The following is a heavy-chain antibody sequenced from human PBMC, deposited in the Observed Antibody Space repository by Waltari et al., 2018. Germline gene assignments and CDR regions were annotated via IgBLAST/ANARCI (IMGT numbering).Heavy chain of an antibody. CDR3: AREVPRNGYIGLIYYYMDV. CDR2: IYYSGST. CDR1: GCSLSSSRYY. Sequence: QLQLQESGPGLVKPSETLSLTCTVSGCSLSSSRYYWAWLRQPPGKGLEWIGSIYYSGSTYYNLSLKSRVTISVDRSRNQVSLKLTSVTAADTAVYFCAREVPRNGYIGLIYYYMDVWGKGTTVTVSS. V-gene: IGHV4-39*01. J-gene: IGHJ6*03. D-gene: IGHD5-12*01.